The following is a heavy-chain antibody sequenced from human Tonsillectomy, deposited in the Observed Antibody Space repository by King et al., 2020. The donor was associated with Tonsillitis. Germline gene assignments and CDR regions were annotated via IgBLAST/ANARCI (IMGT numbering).Heavy chain of an antibody. CDR1: GFTFSNYA. Sequence: VQLVESGGGLVQPGGSLRLSCAASGFTFSNYAMTWVRQAPGKGLEWVSSIIGSGAGPSYADSVKGRFTISIDSSTNTLYLQRNSLRAEDSAVYYCAKDGGGWYTSGWYYFDYWGQGTLVTVSS. J-gene: IGHJ4*02. D-gene: IGHD6-19*01. V-gene: IGHV3-23*04. CDR2: IIGSGAGP. CDR3: AKDGGGWYTSGWYYFDY.